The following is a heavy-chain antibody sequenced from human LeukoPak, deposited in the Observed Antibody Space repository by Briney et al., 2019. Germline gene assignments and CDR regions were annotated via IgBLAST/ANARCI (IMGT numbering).Heavy chain of an antibody. J-gene: IGHJ3*02. CDR3: AKGHYYYDSSGYYRNTHALDI. D-gene: IGHD3-22*01. CDR1: GFTFSRYA. V-gene: IGHV3-23*01. CDR2: ISGSGGST. Sequence: GGSLRLSCAASGFTFSRYAMSWVRQAPGKGLEWVSAISGSGGSTYYADSVKGRFTISRDNSKNTLYLQMNSLRAEDTAVYYCAKGHYYYDSSGYYRNTHALDIWGQGTMVTVSS.